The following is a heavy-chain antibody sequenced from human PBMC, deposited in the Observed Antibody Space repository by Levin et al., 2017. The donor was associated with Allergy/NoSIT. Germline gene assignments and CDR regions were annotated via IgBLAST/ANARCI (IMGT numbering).Heavy chain of an antibody. CDR3: AGAFASAGTDSIYFYYYGVDV. CDR1: GGSFFSSY. Sequence: SCGVSGGSFFSSYWSWIRQPPGKGLEWIGEINHSGSTKYNPSLKSRVTIPVDTSENQISLRLTSVTAADTAVYYCAGAFASAGTDSIYFYYYGVDVWGQGTTVTVSS. D-gene: IGHD6-13*01. V-gene: IGHV4-34*01. CDR2: INHSGST. J-gene: IGHJ6*02.